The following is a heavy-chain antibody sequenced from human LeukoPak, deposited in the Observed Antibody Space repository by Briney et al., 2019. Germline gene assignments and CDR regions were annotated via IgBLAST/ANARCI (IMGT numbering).Heavy chain of an antibody. Sequence: GGSLRLSCAASGFTFSSYGMHWVRQAPGKGLEWVAVVWYDGDNKFYADSVKGRFTISRDNSKNTLYLQMNSLRAEDTAIYYCARDEGVAAYSFAYWGKGTLVPVS. CDR1: GFTFSSYG. CDR3: ARDEGVAAYSFAY. V-gene: IGHV3-33*01. CDR2: VWYDGDNK. J-gene: IGHJ4*02. D-gene: IGHD6-25*01.